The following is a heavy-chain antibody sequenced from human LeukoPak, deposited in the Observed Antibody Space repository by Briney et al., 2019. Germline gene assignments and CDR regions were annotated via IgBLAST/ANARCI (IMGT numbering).Heavy chain of an antibody. V-gene: IGHV3-49*04. CDR1: GFTFRDYA. D-gene: IGHD1-26*01. CDR3: TRSGH. CDR2: IKSKSYGETT. Sequence: GGSLRLSCTTSGFTFRDYAMSWVRQAPGKGLEWIGVIKSKSYGETTEYAASVKGSFTISRDDSKSIAYLQMTSLKTGDKAVYYCTRSGHGGQGTLVTVPS. J-gene: IGHJ4*02.